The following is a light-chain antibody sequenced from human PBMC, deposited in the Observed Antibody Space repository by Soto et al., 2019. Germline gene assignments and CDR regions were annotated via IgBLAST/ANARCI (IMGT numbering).Light chain of an antibody. CDR1: IHYDF. Sequence: QAAVTLPSSLSGAPGQSITISCTGYIHYDFVSWYQQHPGTAPKLVIYEVSNRPSGTSDRFSGSKSGHTASLTISGLQTEDEAVYYCGSYTSSPNYVYGTGTKGTVL. J-gene: IGLJ1*01. V-gene: IGLV2-14*01. CDR2: EVS. CDR3: GSYTSSPNYV.